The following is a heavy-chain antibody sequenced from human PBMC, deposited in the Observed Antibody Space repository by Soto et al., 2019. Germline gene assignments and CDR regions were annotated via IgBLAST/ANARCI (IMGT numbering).Heavy chain of an antibody. CDR1: GYTFTSYG. CDR3: ARLEYSSGWYGGFDP. V-gene: IGHV1-18*01. CDR2: ISAYNGNT. D-gene: IGHD6-19*01. J-gene: IGHJ5*02. Sequence: ASVKVSCKASGYTFTSYGISWVRQAPGQGLEWMGWISAYNGNTNYAQKLQGRVTMTTDTSTSTAYMELRSLRSDDTAVYYCARLEYSSGWYGGFDPWGQGXLVTVSS.